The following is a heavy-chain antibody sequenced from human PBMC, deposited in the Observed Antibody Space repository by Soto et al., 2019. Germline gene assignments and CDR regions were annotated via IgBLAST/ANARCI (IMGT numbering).Heavy chain of an antibody. V-gene: IGHV4-34*01. CDR2: INHSGST. CDR3: ARAGYCSSTSCLYFDY. D-gene: IGHD2-2*01. Sequence: SETLSLTCAVYGGSFSGYYWSWIRQPPGKGLEWIGEINHSGSTNYNPSLKSRVTISVDTSKNQFSLKLSSVTAADTAVYYCARAGYCSSTSCLYFDYWVQGTLVTVSS. J-gene: IGHJ4*02. CDR1: GGSFSGYY.